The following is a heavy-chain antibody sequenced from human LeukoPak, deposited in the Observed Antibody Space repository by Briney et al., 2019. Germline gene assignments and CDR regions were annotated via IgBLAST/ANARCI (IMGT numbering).Heavy chain of an antibody. CDR2: VWYDGNNK. J-gene: IGHJ4*02. CDR1: GFTFINYG. Sequence: GGSLRLSCAASGFTFINYGMYWVRQAPGKGLEWVATVWYDGNNKYYADSVRGRFTISRDNSKNMVFLHMNSLRVEDTAIYYCARDPDRSGFDFWGQGTLVTVSS. CDR3: ARDPDRSGFDF. D-gene: IGHD1-14*01. V-gene: IGHV3-33*07.